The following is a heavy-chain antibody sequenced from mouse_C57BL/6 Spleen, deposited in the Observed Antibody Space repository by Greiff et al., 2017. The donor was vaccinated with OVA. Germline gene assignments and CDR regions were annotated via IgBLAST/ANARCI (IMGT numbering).Heavy chain of an antibody. D-gene: IGHD1-1*01. CDR2: INPSSGYT. CDR3: ARARITTVVADYYAMDY. V-gene: IGHV1-4*01. J-gene: IGHJ4*01. CDR1: GYTFTSYT. Sequence: LQESGAELARPGASVKMSCKASGYTFTSYTMHWVKQRPGQGLEWIGYINPSSGYTKYNQKFKDKATLTADKSSSTAYMQLSSLTSEDSAVYYCARARITTVVADYYAMDYWGQGTSVTVSS.